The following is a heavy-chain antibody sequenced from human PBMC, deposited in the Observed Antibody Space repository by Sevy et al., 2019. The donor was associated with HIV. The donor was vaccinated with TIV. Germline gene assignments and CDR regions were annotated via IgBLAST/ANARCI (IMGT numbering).Heavy chain of an antibody. J-gene: IGHJ6*02. Sequence: GGSLRLSCAAPGFTFSSYSMNWVRQAPGKGLEWVSSISSSSSYIYYADSVKGRFTISRDNAKNSLYLQMNSLRAEDTAVYYCAKLKVHYYDSTRMDVWGQGTTVTVSS. CDR2: ISSSSSYI. D-gene: IGHD3-22*01. V-gene: IGHV3-21*01. CDR1: GFTFSSYS. CDR3: AKLKVHYYDSTRMDV.